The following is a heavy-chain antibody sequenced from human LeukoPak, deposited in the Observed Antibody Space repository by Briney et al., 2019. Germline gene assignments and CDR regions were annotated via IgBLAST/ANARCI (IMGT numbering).Heavy chain of an antibody. J-gene: IGHJ4*02. CDR3: ARDRGDYDSSGYYGYFDY. CDR2: IYYSGST. V-gene: IGHV4-59*01. D-gene: IGHD3-22*01. Sequence: SETLSLTCTVSGGSISSYYWSWIRQPPGKGLEWIGYIYYSGSTNYNPSLKSRVTISVDTSKNQFSLKLNSVTAADTAVYYCARDRGDYDSSGYYGYFDYWGQGALVTVSS. CDR1: GGSISSYY.